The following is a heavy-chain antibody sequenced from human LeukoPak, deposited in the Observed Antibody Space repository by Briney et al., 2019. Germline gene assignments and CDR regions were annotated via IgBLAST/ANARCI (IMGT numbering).Heavy chain of an antibody. J-gene: IGHJ3*02. CDR3: ARSRLWSPRDAFDI. CDR1: GYTFTTYN. Sequence: ASVKVSCKASGYTFTTYNINWVRQAPGQGLEWMGIINTSGGSTSYAQKFQGRVTMTRDMSTSTVYMELSSLRSEDTAVYYCARSRLWSPRDAFDIWGQGTMVTVSS. D-gene: IGHD3-16*01. V-gene: IGHV1-46*01. CDR2: INTSGGST.